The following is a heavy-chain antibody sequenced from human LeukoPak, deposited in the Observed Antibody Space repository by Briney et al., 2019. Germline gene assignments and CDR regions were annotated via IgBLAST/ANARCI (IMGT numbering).Heavy chain of an antibody. CDR1: QYSFTDYA. CDR3: ARELGAARHYYYGMDV. V-gene: IGHV1-3*01. Sequence: ASVKVSCKASQYSFTDYAVHWVRQAPGQRLEWMGWIGAGNGKTKYSQSFQGRLTIIRDTSATTAYMELSSLRSEDTAVYYCARELGAARHYYYGMDVWGQGTTVTVSS. D-gene: IGHD6-6*01. J-gene: IGHJ6*02. CDR2: IGAGNGKT.